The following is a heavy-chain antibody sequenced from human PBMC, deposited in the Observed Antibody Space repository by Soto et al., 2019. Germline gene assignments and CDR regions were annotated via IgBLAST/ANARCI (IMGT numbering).Heavy chain of an antibody. CDR1: GFTFSSYW. CDR2: LNSDGSST. V-gene: IGHV3-74*03. Sequence: EVQLVESGGGLVQPGGSLRLSCAASGFTFSSYWMHWVRQAPGKGLVWVSRLNSDGSSTPYADSVKGRFTIARDNAKNTLYLQMNSLRAEDTAVYYCARVETCSSTSCYSVFDYWGQGTLVTVSS. CDR3: ARVETCSSTSCYSVFDY. D-gene: IGHD2-2*01. J-gene: IGHJ4*02.